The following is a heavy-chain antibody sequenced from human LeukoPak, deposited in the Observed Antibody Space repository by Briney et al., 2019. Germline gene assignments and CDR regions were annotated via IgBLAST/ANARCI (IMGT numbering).Heavy chain of an antibody. CDR3: ASASYDYVWGSYRHLDY. D-gene: IGHD3-16*02. CDR2: IIPIFGTA. V-gene: IGHV1-69*13. CDR1: GGTFSSYA. J-gene: IGHJ4*02. Sequence: GASVKVSCKASGGTFSSYAISWVRQAPGQGLEWMGGIIPIFGTANYAQKFQGRVTITADESTSTAYMELSSLRSEDTAVYYCASASYDYVWGSYRHLDYWGQGTLVIVSS.